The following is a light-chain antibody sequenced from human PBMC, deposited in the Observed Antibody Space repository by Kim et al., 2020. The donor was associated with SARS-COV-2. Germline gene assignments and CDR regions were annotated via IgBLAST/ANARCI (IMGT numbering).Light chain of an antibody. CDR2: TAS. J-gene: IGKJ1*01. V-gene: IGKV1-39*01. Sequence: DIQMTQSPSSLSASVGDRVTITCRASQDISRYLNWYQQKPGKAPKLLIYTASSLQSGVPSRFTGSGSETDFTLTISSRQPGDFATYYSQQTYRASRTFGQGTKVDIK. CDR3: QQTYRASRT. CDR1: QDISRY.